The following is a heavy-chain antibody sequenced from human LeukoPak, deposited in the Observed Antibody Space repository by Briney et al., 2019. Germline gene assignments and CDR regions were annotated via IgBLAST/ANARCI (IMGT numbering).Heavy chain of an antibody. CDR1: GFXVSSNY. CDR2: IYSGGST. D-gene: IGHD4-23*01. V-gene: IGHV3-53*01. Sequence: GGSLRLSCAASGFXVSSNYISWVRQAPGKGLEWVSVIYSGGSTYYADSIKGRFTISRDNSKNTLYLQMNSLGAEDTAIYYCARGLRWFRPFDYWGRGTLVTVSS. J-gene: IGHJ4*02. CDR3: ARGLRWFRPFDY.